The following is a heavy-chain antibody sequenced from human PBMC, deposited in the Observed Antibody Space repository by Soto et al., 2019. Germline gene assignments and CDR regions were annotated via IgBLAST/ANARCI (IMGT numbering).Heavy chain of an antibody. V-gene: IGHV1-2*04. CDR3: ARDPSPYYDSSGYYYVHAFDI. CDR2: INPNSGGT. CDR1: GYTFTGYY. Sequence: ASVKVSCKASGYTFTGYYMHWVRQAPGQGLEWMGWINPNSGGTNYAQKFQGWVTMTRDTSISTAYMELSRLRSDDTAVYYCARDPSPYYDSSGYYYVHAFDIWGQGTMVTVS. J-gene: IGHJ3*02. D-gene: IGHD3-22*01.